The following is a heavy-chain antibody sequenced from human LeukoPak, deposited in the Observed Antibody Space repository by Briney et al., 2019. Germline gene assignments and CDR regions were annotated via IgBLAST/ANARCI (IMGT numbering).Heavy chain of an antibody. D-gene: IGHD3-22*01. CDR2: ISAYNGNT. Sequence: ASVKVSCKASGYTFTSYGISWVRQAPGQGLEWMGWISAYNGNTNYAQKFQGRITLTRITSINTAYMELSSLRSEDTAVYFCARGLGTYDSSELTWPMISFWGQGTLVTVSS. J-gene: IGHJ4*02. V-gene: IGHV1-18*01. CDR1: GYTFTSYG. CDR3: ARGLGTYDSSELTWPMISF.